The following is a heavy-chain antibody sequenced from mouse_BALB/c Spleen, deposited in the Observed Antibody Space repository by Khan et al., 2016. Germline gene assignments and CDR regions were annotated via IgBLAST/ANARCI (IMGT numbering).Heavy chain of an antibody. CDR2: TNPYTGEP. CDR1: GYTFTNYG. J-gene: IGHJ4*01. CDR3: ARSSYYGVYYAIDD. Sequence: QIQLVQSGPELKKPGETVKISCKASGYTFTNYGMNWVKQTPETGLKWMGWTNPYTGEPTYADDFKGRFAFSLETSATTAYLQINNLKNEDTSTYFCARSSYYGVYYAIDDWGQGTSVTVSS. D-gene: IGHD1-2*01. V-gene: IGHV9-3-1*01.